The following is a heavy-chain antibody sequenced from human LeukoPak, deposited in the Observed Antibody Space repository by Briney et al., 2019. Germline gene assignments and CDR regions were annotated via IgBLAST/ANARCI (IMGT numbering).Heavy chain of an antibody. D-gene: IGHD3-22*01. CDR3: ARGCYYERSGYCPFDY. CDR1: GFTFSDYY. J-gene: IGHJ4*02. V-gene: IGHV3-11*05. CDR2: ISTSGRYT. Sequence: GGSLRLSCAASGFTFSDYYMSWIRQAPGKGLEWVSYISTSGRYTNYTDSVKGRFTISRDNSKNTLYLQMNSLRADDTAVYYCARGCYYERSGYCPFDYWGPGTLVTVSS.